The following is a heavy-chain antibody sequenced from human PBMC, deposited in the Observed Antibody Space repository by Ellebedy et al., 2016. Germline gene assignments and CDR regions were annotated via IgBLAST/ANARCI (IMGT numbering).Heavy chain of an antibody. D-gene: IGHD3-10*01. CDR3: ARGGWRGYYYGSGSHANDY. V-gene: IGHV4-34*01. J-gene: IGHJ4*02. CDR2: INHSGST. Sequence: SETLSLXCAVYGGSFSGYYWSWIRQPPGKGLEWIGEINHSGSTNYNPSLKSRVTISVDTSKNQFSLKLSSVTAADTAVYYCARGGWRGYYYGSGSHANDYWGQGTLVTVSS. CDR1: GGSFSGYY.